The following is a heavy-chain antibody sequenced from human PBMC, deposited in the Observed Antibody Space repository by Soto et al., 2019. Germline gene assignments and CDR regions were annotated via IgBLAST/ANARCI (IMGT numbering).Heavy chain of an antibody. CDR1: GVSIHNSHSF. V-gene: IGHV4-39*01. D-gene: IGHD2-15*01. CDR3: GRVVEGATRHTDFDS. CDR2: IYYSGGA. J-gene: IGHJ5*01. Sequence: SETLSLTCAVSGVSIHNSHSFWGWIRQPPGKGLEFIGSIYYSGGANYNPSLKSRVTISLDTSKDQFSLTVNSVTAADTAIYYCGRVVEGATRHTDFDSWGQGTLVTVSS.